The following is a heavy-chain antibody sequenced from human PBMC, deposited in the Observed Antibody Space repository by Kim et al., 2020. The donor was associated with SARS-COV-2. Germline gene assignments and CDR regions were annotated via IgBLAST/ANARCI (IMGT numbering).Heavy chain of an antibody. CDR3: ARLRGYWFDP. CDR1: GGSFSGYY. V-gene: IGHV4-34*01. CDR2: INHSGST. D-gene: IGHD3-16*01. J-gene: IGHJ5*02. Sequence: SETLSLTCAVYGGSFSGYYWSWIRQPPGKGLEWIGEINHSGSTNYNPSLKSRVTISVDTSKNQFSLKLSSVTAADTAVYSCARLRGYWFDPWGQGTLVTV.